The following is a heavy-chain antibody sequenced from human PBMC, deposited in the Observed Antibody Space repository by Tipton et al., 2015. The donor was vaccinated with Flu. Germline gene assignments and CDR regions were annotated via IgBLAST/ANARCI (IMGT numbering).Heavy chain of an antibody. Sequence: TLSLTCTVSGGSISSYYWSWIRQPPGKGLEWIGYIYYSGGTNYNPPLKSRVTISVDTSKNQFSLKLSSVTAADTAVYYCAEGYCSGGSCYLGYWGQGTLVTVSS. CDR3: AEGYCSGGSCYLGY. CDR1: GGSISSYY. J-gene: IGHJ4*02. V-gene: IGHV4-59*01. CDR2: IYYSGGT. D-gene: IGHD2-15*01.